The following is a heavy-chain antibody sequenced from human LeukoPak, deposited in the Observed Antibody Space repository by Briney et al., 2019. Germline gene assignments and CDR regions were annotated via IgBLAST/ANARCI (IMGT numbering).Heavy chain of an antibody. J-gene: IGHJ6*04. Sequence: PGGTLRLSCAASGFTFSSYEMNWVRQAPGKGLEWVSYISSSVSTIYSADSVKGRFTISRDNAKNSLYLQMNSLRAEDPAVYYCSELGITMIGGVWGKGATVTISS. D-gene: IGHD3-10*02. V-gene: IGHV3-48*03. CDR1: GFTFSSYE. CDR2: ISSSVSTI. CDR3: SELGITMIGGV.